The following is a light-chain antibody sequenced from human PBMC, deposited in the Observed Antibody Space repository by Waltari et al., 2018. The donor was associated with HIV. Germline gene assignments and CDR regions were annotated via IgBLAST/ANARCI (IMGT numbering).Light chain of an antibody. CDR2: DVF. Sequence: DIQMTQSPSSLSASVGDRVTITCRASQTISTKLHWYKQRPGQAPKVLIYDVFNLQSGVLSRFSGSGSETEFTLTITSLQPDDFASYFCQQTFSNPLTFGPGTKVDVK. CDR1: QTISTK. CDR3: QQTFSNPLT. V-gene: IGKV1-39*01. J-gene: IGKJ3*01.